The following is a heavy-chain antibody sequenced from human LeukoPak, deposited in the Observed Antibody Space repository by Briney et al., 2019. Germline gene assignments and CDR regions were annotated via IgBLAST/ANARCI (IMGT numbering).Heavy chain of an antibody. Sequence: GGSLRLSCTASGFSFSTYAMNWVRQAPGKGLEWVSVFIGNAAMTDYADSVKGRFTISRGNSKNTLYLQMDSLRAEDTAVYYCVKDRTPDGYYSVDYWGQGTLVTVSS. V-gene: IGHV3-23*01. D-gene: IGHD3-3*01. CDR2: FIGNAAMT. J-gene: IGHJ4*02. CDR3: VKDRTPDGYYSVDY. CDR1: GFSFSTYA.